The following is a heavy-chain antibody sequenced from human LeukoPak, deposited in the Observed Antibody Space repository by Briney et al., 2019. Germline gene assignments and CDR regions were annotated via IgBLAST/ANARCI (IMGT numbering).Heavy chain of an antibody. CDR3: ARDSQGTAMVLDAFDI. CDR1: GFTVSSNY. V-gene: IGHV3-21*01. J-gene: IGHJ3*02. CDR2: ISSSSSYI. D-gene: IGHD5-18*01. Sequence: GGSLGLSCAASGFTVSSNYMSWVRQAPGKGLEWVSSISSSSSYIYYADSVKGRFTISRDNAKNSLYLQMNSLRAEDTAVYYCARDSQGTAMVLDAFDIWGQGTMVTVSS.